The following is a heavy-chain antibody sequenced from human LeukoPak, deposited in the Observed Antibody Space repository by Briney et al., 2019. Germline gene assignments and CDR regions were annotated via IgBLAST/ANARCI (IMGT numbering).Heavy chain of an antibody. V-gene: IGHV3-48*03. CDR3: ARDRKSWANYYGMDV. Sequence: PGGSLRFSCAASGFTFSSYEMNWVRQAPGKGLEWVSYISSSGSTIYYADSVKGRFTISRDNAKNSLYLQMNSLRAEDTAVYYCARDRKSWANYYGMDVWGQGTTVTVSS. D-gene: IGHD6-13*01. CDR2: ISSSGSTI. CDR1: GFTFSSYE. J-gene: IGHJ6*02.